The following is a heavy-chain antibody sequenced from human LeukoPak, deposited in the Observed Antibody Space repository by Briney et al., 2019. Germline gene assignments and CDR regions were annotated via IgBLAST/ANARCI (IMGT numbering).Heavy chain of an antibody. Sequence: WGSLRLSCAASGFTFSTFAMIWIRQPPGKGLEWVSRIFPSGGEIHYADSVKGGFTSARANTNNTPFLQMNRLGADDTAVYSCAKWGCSGGSCYPFDYWGQGTLVTVSS. V-gene: IGHV3-23*01. CDR1: GFTFSTFA. J-gene: IGHJ4*02. CDR2: IFPSGGEI. CDR3: AKWGCSGGSCYPFDY. D-gene: IGHD2-15*01.